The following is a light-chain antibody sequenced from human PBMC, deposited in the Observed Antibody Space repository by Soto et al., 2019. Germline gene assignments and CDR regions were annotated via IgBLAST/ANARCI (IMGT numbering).Light chain of an antibody. CDR3: QQSYITPPT. Sequence: DIQMTQSPSSLSASVGDRVTITCRASQSINTYLNWYQQQPGKAPKLLIYAASSLQGGAPSSFSGSGSGTDFTLTISSLQPEDFATYYCQQSYITPPTFGQGTKLEIK. J-gene: IGKJ2*01. CDR2: AAS. CDR1: QSINTY. V-gene: IGKV1-39*01.